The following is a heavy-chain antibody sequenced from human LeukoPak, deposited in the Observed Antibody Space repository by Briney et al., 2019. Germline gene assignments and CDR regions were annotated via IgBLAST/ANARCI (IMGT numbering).Heavy chain of an antibody. V-gene: IGHV3-30*18. CDR2: ISYDGSNK. CDR1: GFTFSSYG. Sequence: GGSLRLSCAASGFTFSSYGMHWVRQAPGKGLEWVAVISYDGSNKYYADSVKGRFTISRDNSKNTLYLQMNSLRAEDTAVYYCAKDPDYGDPRLGYYFDYWGQGTLVTVSS. CDR3: AKDPDYGDPRLGYYFDY. D-gene: IGHD4-17*01. J-gene: IGHJ4*02.